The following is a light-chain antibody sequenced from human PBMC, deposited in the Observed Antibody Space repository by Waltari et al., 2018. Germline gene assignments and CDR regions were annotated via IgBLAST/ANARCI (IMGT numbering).Light chain of an antibody. J-gene: IGKJ1*01. CDR2: GAS. Sequence: IVMTQSPATLPVSPGQRPPLPCRASQSVTSNLAWYQQKPGQAPRPLIFGASTRAADIPARFSGSGSGTEFTLTISSLQSEDFAVYYCLQYNDWPPWTFGQGTKVEI. V-gene: IGKV3-15*01. CDR3: LQYNDWPPWT. CDR1: QSVTSN.